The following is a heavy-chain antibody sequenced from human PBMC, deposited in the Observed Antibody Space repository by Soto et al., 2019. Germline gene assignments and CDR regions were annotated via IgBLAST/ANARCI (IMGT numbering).Heavy chain of an antibody. J-gene: IGHJ4*02. V-gene: IGHV4-59*01. CDR3: ARDEGIGGSGPFDY. D-gene: IGHD6-19*01. CDR2: IYHSGNT. Sequence: QVQLQESGPGLVKPSETLSLTCTVSDDSISSYYWSWIRQPPGKGLEWIGFIYHSGNTNYNPSLKSRVTISMDMSNNQWSLRLSSVTAADTAVYYCARDEGIGGSGPFDYWGQGALVTVSS. CDR1: DDSISSYY.